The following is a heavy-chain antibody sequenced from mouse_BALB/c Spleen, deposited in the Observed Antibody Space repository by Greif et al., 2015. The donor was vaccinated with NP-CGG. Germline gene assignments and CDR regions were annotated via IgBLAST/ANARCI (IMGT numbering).Heavy chain of an antibody. CDR3: ARRDYGSSHFDY. CDR2: IYPGSGNT. J-gene: IGHJ2*01. CDR1: GYTFTDYY. Sequence: QVHVKQSGPELVKPGASVKISCKASGYTFTDYYINWVKQKPGQGLEWIGWIYPGSGNTKYNEKFKGKATSTVDTSSSTAYMQLSSLTSEDTAVYFCARRDYGSSHFDYWGQGTTLTVSS. V-gene: IGHV1-84*02. D-gene: IGHD1-1*01.